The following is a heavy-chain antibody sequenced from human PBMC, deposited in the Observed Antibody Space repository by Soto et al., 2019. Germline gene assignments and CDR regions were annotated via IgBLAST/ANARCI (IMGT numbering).Heavy chain of an antibody. CDR3: ARDRYVDTAMVEDAFDI. CDR1: GGTISSGDYY. D-gene: IGHD5-18*01. V-gene: IGHV4-30-4*01. CDR2: IYYSGST. J-gene: IGHJ3*02. Sequence: PSETLSLTCTVSGGTISSGDYYWSWIRQPPGKGLEWIGYIYYSGSTYYNPSLKSRVTISVDTSKNQFSLKLSSVTAADTAVYYCARDRYVDTAMVEDAFDIWGQGTMVTVSS.